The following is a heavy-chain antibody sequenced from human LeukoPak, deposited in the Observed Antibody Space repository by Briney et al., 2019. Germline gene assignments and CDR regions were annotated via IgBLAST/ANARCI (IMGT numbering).Heavy chain of an antibody. CDR1: GGTFSSYA. V-gene: IGHV1-69*05. CDR3: ARDFQDGYNGLSLDY. CDR2: IIPIFGTA. J-gene: IGHJ4*02. D-gene: IGHD5-24*01. Sequence: SVKVSCKASGGTFSSYAISWVRQAPGQGLEWMGGIIPIFGTANYAQKFQGRVTITTDESTSTAYMELSSLRSEDTAVYYCARDFQDGYNGLSLDYWGQGTLVTVSS.